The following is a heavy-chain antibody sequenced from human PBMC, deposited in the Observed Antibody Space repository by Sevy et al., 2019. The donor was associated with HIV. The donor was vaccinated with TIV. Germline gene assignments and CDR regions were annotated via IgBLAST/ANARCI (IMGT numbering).Heavy chain of an antibody. V-gene: IGHV3-74*01. Sequence: GGSLRLSCAASGFTFSSYWMHWVRQAPGKGLVWVSRINSDGSSTSYADSGNGRFTISRDNAKNTLYLQMNSLRAEDTAVDYCARDDYGDYGDYWGQGTLVTVSS. J-gene: IGHJ4*02. CDR3: ARDDYGDYGDY. CDR1: GFTFSSYW. D-gene: IGHD4-17*01. CDR2: INSDGSST.